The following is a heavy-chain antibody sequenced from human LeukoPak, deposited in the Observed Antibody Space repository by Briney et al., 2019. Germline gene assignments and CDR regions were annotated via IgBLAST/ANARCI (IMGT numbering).Heavy chain of an antibody. CDR1: GFTFSSYA. V-gene: IGHV3-23*01. J-gene: IGHJ4*02. D-gene: IGHD5-24*01. CDR2: ISGSGGST. CDR3: AKDPSMDPIRRLGPPGQ. Sequence: GGSLRLSCAASGFTFSSYAMSWVRQAPGKGLEWVSAISGSGGSTYYADSVKGRFTISRDNSKNTLYLQMNSLRAEDTAVYYCAKDPSMDPIRRLGPPGQWGQGTLVTVSS.